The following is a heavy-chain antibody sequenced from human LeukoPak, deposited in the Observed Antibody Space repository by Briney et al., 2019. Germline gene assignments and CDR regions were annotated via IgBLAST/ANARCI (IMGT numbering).Heavy chain of an antibody. Sequence: SETLSLTCAVSGGSISSGGYSWSWIRQPPGKGREWIGYIYHSGSTYYNPSLKSRVTISVDRSKNQFSLKLSSVTAADTAVYYCARGGRCSSTSCYNALDYWGQGTLVTVSS. CDR1: GGSISSGGYS. CDR3: ARGGRCSSTSCYNALDY. V-gene: IGHV4-30-2*01. CDR2: IYHSGST. J-gene: IGHJ4*02. D-gene: IGHD2-2*02.